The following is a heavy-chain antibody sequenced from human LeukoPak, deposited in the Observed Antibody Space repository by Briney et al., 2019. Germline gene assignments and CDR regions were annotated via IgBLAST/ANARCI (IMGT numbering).Heavy chain of an antibody. D-gene: IGHD3-10*01. V-gene: IGHV4-38-2*02. CDR2: IYHSGST. CDR1: GYSISSGYY. CDR3: AKDEDYGSGSYGLDY. Sequence: SETLSLTCTVSGYSISSGYYWGWIRQPPGEGLEWIGSIYHSGSTYYNPSLKSRVTISVDTSKNQFSLKLSSVTAADTALYYCAKDEDYGSGSYGLDYWGQGTLVTVSS. J-gene: IGHJ4*02.